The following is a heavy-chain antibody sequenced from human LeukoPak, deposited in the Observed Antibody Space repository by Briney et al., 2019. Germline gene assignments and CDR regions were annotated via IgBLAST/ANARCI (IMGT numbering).Heavy chain of an antibody. D-gene: IGHD2-15*01. CDR3: TRPYCSGGSCYSAAFDI. CDR2: IYPCYSDA. CDR1: GYSFINYW. Sequence: GEALKISCKASGYSFINYWIGWVRQLSGKGLELIGVIYPCYSDARYSPSFQGQVTISPDKSRSTAYLQWSSLKASDSAVYYCTRPYCSGGSCYSAAFDIWGQGTLVTVSS. V-gene: IGHV5-51*01. J-gene: IGHJ3*02.